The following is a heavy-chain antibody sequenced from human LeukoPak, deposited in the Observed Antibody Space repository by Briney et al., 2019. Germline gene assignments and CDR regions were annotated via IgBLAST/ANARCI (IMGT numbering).Heavy chain of an antibody. CDR3: AKGSPRYFDY. CDR1: GYSISSGYY. V-gene: IGHV4-38-2*02. D-gene: IGHD2-15*01. Sequence: SETLSLTCTVSGYSISSGYYWGWIRQPPGEGLEWIGSIYHSGSTYYNPSLKSRVTISVDTSKNQFSLKLSSVTAADTAVYYCAKGSPRYFDYWGQGTLVTVSS. CDR2: IYHSGST. J-gene: IGHJ4*02.